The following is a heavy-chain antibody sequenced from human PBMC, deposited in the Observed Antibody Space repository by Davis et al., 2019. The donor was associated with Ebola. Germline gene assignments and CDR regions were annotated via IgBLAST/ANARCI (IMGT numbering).Heavy chain of an antibody. V-gene: IGHV5-51*01. D-gene: IGHD6-13*01. CDR2: IYPGDPEI. CDR1: GYDFATYW. J-gene: IGHJ4*02. Sequence: GESLKISCRGSGYDFATYWIGWVRQMPGKGLEWMGIIYPGDPEIRYSPSLQGQVTISADKSISTAYLQWSSLKASDTAMYYCARHRRAAGYFDYWGQGTLVTVSS. CDR3: ARHRRAAGYFDY.